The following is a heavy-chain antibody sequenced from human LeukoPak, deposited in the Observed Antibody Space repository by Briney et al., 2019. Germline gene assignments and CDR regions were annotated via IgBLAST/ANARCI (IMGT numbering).Heavy chain of an antibody. J-gene: IGHJ5*02. CDR3: ARVHMYLDTSRRFDP. V-gene: IGHV4-39*07. D-gene: IGHD5-18*01. CDR1: GGSISSSSYY. CDR2: IYYSGST. Sequence: SETLSLTCTVSGGSISSSSYYWGWIRQPPGKGLEWIGSIYYSGSTNYNPSLKSRVTISVDTSKNQFSLKLSSVTAADTAVYYCARVHMYLDTSRRFDPWGQGTLVTVSS.